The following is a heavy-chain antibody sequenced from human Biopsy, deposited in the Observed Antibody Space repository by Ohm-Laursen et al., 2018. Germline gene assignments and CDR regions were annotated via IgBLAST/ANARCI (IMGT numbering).Heavy chain of an antibody. V-gene: IGHV1-46*01. CDR3: ARNTGWYGDLYYFNY. J-gene: IGHJ4*02. D-gene: IGHD6-19*01. CDR1: GYSFTSYY. Sequence: ATVKISCKASGYSFTSYYMHWVRQAPGQGLEWMGMINPSGSTTSYPQIFQGRVTMTRDTSKSTVYMELSSLRSADTAVYFCARNTGWYGDLYYFNYWGQGTLVTVSS. CDR2: INPSGSTT.